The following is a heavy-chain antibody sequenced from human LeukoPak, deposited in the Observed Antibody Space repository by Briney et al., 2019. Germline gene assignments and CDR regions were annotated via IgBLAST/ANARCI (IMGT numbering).Heavy chain of an antibody. Sequence: GASVKVSCKASGYTFTSYGISWVRQAPGQGLKWMGWISAYNGNTNYAQKLQGRVTMTTDTSTSTAYMELRSLRSDDTAVYYCARNSHGYSSGWLQFNFDYWGQGTLVTVSS. V-gene: IGHV1-18*01. CDR1: GYTFTSYG. CDR3: ARNSHGYSSGWLQFNFDY. J-gene: IGHJ4*02. D-gene: IGHD6-19*01. CDR2: ISAYNGNT.